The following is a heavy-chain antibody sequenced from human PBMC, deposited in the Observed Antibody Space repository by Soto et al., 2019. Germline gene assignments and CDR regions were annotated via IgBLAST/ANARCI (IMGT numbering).Heavy chain of an antibody. CDR3: AKDRRDSSGYYSSGYGMDV. J-gene: IGHJ6*02. D-gene: IGHD3-22*01. V-gene: IGHV3-30*18. Sequence: GGSLRLSCAASGFTFSSYGMHWVRQAPGKGLEWVAVISYDGSNKYYADSVKGRFTISRDNSKNTLYLQMNSLRAEDTAVYYCAKDRRDSSGYYSSGYGMDVWGQGTTVTVSS. CDR1: GFTFSSYG. CDR2: ISYDGSNK.